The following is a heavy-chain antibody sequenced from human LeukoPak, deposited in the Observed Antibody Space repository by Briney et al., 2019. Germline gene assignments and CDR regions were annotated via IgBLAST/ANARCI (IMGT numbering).Heavy chain of an antibody. D-gene: IGHD6-13*01. Sequence: SETLSLTCTVSGGSISSYYWSWIRQPPGKGLEWIGYISYSGSTNYSPSLKSRVTISVDTSKNQFSLKLNSVTAADTAVYYCARGLYSSSWYRDDYWGQGTLVTVSS. V-gene: IGHV4-59*01. CDR1: GGSISSYY. J-gene: IGHJ4*02. CDR3: ARGLYSSSWYRDDY. CDR2: ISYSGST.